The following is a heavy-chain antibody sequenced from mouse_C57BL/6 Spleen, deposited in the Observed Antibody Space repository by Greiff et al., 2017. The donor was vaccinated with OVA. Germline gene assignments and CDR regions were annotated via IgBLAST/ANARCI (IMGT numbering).Heavy chain of an antibody. CDR3: AKERGDWYFDV. V-gene: IGHV1-59*01. CDR2: IDPSDSYT. CDR1: GYTFTSYW. J-gene: IGHJ1*03. Sequence: QVQLQQPGAELVRPGTSVKLSCKASGYTFTSYWMHWVKQRPGQGLEWIGVIDPSDSYTNYNQKFKGKATLTVDTSSSTAYMQLSSLTSEDSAVYYCAKERGDWYFDVWGTGTTVTVSS.